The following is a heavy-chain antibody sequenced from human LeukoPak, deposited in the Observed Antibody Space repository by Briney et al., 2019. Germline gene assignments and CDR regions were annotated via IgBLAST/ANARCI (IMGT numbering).Heavy chain of an antibody. CDR3: ARAGYGDSDFDY. CDR2: VYYSGST. J-gene: IGHJ4*02. CDR1: GGSISSSSYN. Sequence: SETLSLTCTVSGGSISSSSYNWGWIRQPPGKGLEWIGSVYYSGSTYYNPSLKSRVTMSVDTSKNQFSLKLSSVTAADTAVYYCARAGYGDSDFDYWGQGTLVTVSS. D-gene: IGHD4-17*01. V-gene: IGHV4-39*01.